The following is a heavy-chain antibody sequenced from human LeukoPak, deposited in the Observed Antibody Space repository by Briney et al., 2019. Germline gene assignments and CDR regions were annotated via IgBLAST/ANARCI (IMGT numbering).Heavy chain of an antibody. J-gene: IGHJ6*02. CDR1: IGSISSSKW. V-gene: IGHV4-4*02. Sequence: SGTLSLTCTVSIGSISSSKWWSWVRQSPVKGLEWIGEIYLYGTTNYNPSFTSRVTMSVDRSRNQFSLKLTSVTAADTAVYYCARQKWEQQGRDYYFNGLDVWGPGTTVIVSS. D-gene: IGHD1/OR15-1a*01. CDR3: ARQKWEQQGRDYYFNGLDV. CDR2: IYLYGTT.